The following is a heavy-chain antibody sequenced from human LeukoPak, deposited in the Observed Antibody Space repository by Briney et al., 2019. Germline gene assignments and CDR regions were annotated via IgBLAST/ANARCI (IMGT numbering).Heavy chain of an antibody. J-gene: IGHJ4*02. Sequence: GGSLRLSCAASGFSVNAYAMTWLRQAPGKGLEWVSIIGGRDDRTYYTDSVKGRFTISRDNSKNILYLQMNSLRAEDTAVYYCAKDPNPLYDFWSGYKWGQGTLVTVSS. V-gene: IGHV3-23*01. D-gene: IGHD3-3*01. CDR1: GFSVNAYA. CDR3: AKDPNPLYDFWSGYK. CDR2: IGGRDDRT.